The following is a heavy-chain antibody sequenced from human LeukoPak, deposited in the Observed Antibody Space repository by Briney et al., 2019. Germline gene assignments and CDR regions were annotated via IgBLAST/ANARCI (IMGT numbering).Heavy chain of an antibody. J-gene: IGHJ4*02. CDR1: GYTFTDYY. Sequence: ASVKVSCKASGYTFTDYYMRWVRQAPGQGLEWMGWISPRSGDTSYAQKFQGRVTMTRDTSINTVDMDLSGLTSDDTAVFYCARGREIHGNSDTNLDDYWGQGTLVTVSS. CDR3: ARGREIHGNSDTNLDDY. V-gene: IGHV1-2*02. CDR2: ISPRSGDT. D-gene: IGHD1-14*01.